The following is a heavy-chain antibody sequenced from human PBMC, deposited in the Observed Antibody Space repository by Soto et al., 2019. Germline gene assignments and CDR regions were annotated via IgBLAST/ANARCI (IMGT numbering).Heavy chain of an antibody. CDR1: GDSVSSNIAA. CDR3: ARDLVSGHDAIDI. V-gene: IGHV6-1*01. D-gene: IGHD2-8*02. J-gene: IGHJ3*02. CDR2: TYYRSKWYN. Sequence: SQTLSLTCAISGDSVSSNIAAWNWIRQSPSRGLEWLGRTYYRSKWYNDYAVPVKSRITINPDTSKNQFSLHLNSVTPEDTAVYYCARDLVSGHDAIDIWGQGTMVTVSS.